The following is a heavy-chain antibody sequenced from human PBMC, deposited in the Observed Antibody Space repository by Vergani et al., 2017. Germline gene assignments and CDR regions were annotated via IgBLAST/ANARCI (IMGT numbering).Heavy chain of an antibody. CDR2: IKQDGWEK. V-gene: IGHV3-7*03. D-gene: IGHD3-3*01. CDR3: AREGYDFWSGYXMDY. Sequence: EVQLVESGGGLVQPGGSLRLSCAASGFTFSSYWMSWVRQAPGKGRGWVANIKQDGWEKYYVDSVKGRFTISRDNAKNSLYLQMNSLRAEDTAVYYCAREGYDFWSGYXMDYWGQGTLVTVSS. CDR1: GFTFSSYW. J-gene: IGHJ4*02.